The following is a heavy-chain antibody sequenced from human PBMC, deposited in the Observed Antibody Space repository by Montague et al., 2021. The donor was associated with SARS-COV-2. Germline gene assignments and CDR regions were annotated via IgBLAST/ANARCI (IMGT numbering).Heavy chain of an antibody. J-gene: IGHJ4*02. CDR1: GGSISSSDYY. D-gene: IGHD3-3*01. Sequence: SETLSLTCTVSGGSISSSDYYWGWVRQPPGKGLEWIGSIYYRGTTYSNPPLSSRITISGDTSKNQFSLKLNSVTAADTAVYYCATVSAALEADYWGQGTLVTVSS. V-gene: IGHV4-39*01. CDR2: IYYRGTT. CDR3: ATVSAALEADY.